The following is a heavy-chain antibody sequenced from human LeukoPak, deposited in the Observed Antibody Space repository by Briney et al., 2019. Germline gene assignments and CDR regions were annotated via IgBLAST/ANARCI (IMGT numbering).Heavy chain of an antibody. CDR3: AREVAVAGSLWDY. Sequence: PSETLSLTCTVSSDSISGYYWSWIRQPPGKGLEWIGYIYYSGNTHYNPSLKSRVTISVDTSKNQFSLKLSSVTAADTAVYYCAREVAVAGSLWDYWGQGTLVTVSS. V-gene: IGHV4-59*01. J-gene: IGHJ4*02. D-gene: IGHD6-19*01. CDR1: SDSISGYY. CDR2: IYYSGNT.